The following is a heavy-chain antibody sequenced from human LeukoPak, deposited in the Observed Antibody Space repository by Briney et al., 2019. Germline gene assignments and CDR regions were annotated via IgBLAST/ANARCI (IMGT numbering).Heavy chain of an antibody. CDR2: TKEDGSEK. CDR3: ARGQIAVPGVDY. D-gene: IGHD6-19*01. CDR1: GFTFSSYW. J-gene: IGHJ4*02. V-gene: IGHV3-7*01. Sequence: PGGSLRLSCAASGFTFSSYWVSWVRQVPEKGLEWVANTKEDGSEKYYVDSVKGRFTISRDNAKNSLYLQMNSLRAEDTAVYYCARGQIAVPGVDYWGQGTLVTVSS.